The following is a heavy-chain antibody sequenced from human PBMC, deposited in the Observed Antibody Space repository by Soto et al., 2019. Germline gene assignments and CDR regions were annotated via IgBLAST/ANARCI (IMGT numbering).Heavy chain of an antibody. CDR2: ISGGGDTT. CDR1: GFTFNNYA. D-gene: IGHD3-10*01. J-gene: IGHJ4*02. CDR3: AKGGGGSAGLAPGLDV. Sequence: EVQLLESGGGLVQPGGSLRLSCAASGFTFNNYAMTWVRQAPGKGLEWVSAISGGGDTTSYADSVKGRFTVSRDGSKNTRYMQMSSQGAEETALHYCAKGGGGSAGLAPGLDVWGQGTLVTVSS. V-gene: IGHV3-23*01.